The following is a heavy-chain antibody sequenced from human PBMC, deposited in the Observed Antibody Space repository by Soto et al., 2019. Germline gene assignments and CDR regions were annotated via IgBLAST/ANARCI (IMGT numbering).Heavy chain of an antibody. CDR2: ISSSSSTI. D-gene: IGHD3-10*01. J-gene: IGHJ4*02. CDR3: ARDRRGYGSGRPIDY. CDR1: GFTFSSDS. V-gene: IGHV3-48*01. Sequence: EVQLVESGGGLVQPGGSLRLSFAASGFTFSSDSMNWVRQAPGKGLEWVSYISSSSSTIYYADSVKGRFTISRDNAKNSLYLQMNSLRAEDTAVYYCARDRRGYGSGRPIDYWGQGTLVTVSS.